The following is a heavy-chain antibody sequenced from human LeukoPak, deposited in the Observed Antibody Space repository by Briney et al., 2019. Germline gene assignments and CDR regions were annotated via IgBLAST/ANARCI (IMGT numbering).Heavy chain of an antibody. V-gene: IGHV3-23*01. D-gene: IGHD6-19*01. CDR1: GFTFSCHA. J-gene: IGHJ4*02. Sequence: GGSLRLPCAASGFTFSCHAMSWVRQAPGKGVEWVSAIGGSGGITYYADSVKGRFSISRVDSKNTLYLQMNSLRAEETAVYYCAKSMESIAVADFDYWGQGTLVTVSS. CDR2: IGGSGGIT. CDR3: AKSMESIAVADFDY.